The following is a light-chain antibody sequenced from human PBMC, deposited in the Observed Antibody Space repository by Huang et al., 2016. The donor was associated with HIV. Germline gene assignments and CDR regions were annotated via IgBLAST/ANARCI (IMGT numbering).Light chain of an antibody. V-gene: IGKV1-5*03. CDR1: QSVTIW. CDR3: QQYSRSAT. CDR2: KAS. J-gene: IGKJ2*01. Sequence: DIQMTQSPSTLSAAVGDRVTITCRASQSVTIWLAWFKQKPGKAPKLLIYKASTLESGVPSRFSGSGSGTEFTLTIDSLQPDDVATYYCQQYSRSATFGQGTKLEIK.